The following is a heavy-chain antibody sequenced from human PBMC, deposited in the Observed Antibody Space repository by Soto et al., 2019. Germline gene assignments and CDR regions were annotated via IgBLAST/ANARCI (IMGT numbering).Heavy chain of an antibody. Sequence: SETLSLTCTVSGGSISSGGYYWSWIRQHPGKGLEWIGYIYYSGSTYYNPSLKSRVTISVDTSKNQFSLKLSSVTAADTAVYYCARAWPVYDSSGYLDYRGQGTLVTVSS. CDR3: ARAWPVYDSSGYLDY. D-gene: IGHD3-22*01. V-gene: IGHV4-31*03. CDR2: IYYSGST. J-gene: IGHJ4*02. CDR1: GGSISSGGYY.